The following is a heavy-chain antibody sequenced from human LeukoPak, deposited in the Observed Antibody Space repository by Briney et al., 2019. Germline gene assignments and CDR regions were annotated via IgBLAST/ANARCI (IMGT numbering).Heavy chain of an antibody. Sequence: ASVKVSCXASGYTFTSYGISWVRQAPGQGLEWMGWISAYNGNTNYAQKLQGRVTMTTDTSTSTAYMELRSLRSDDTAVYYCASPYCSGGTCYAHDAFDIWGQGTMVTVSS. J-gene: IGHJ3*02. CDR1: GYTFTSYG. CDR3: ASPYCSGGTCYAHDAFDI. V-gene: IGHV1-18*01. CDR2: ISAYNGNT. D-gene: IGHD2-15*01.